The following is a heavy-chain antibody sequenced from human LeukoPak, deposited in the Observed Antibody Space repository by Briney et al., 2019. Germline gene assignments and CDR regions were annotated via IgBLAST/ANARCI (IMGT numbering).Heavy chain of an antibody. CDR1: GYTFTSYY. V-gene: IGHV1-46*01. CDR3: ARDPSGYYDSSGFNINYYFDY. CDR2: INPSGGST. D-gene: IGHD3-22*01. J-gene: IGHJ4*02. Sequence: GASVKVSCTASGYTFTSYYMHWVRQAPGQGLEWMGIINPSGGSTSYAQKFQGRVTMTRDTSTSTVYMELSSLRSEDTAVYYCARDPSGYYDSSGFNINYYFDYWGQGTLVTVSS.